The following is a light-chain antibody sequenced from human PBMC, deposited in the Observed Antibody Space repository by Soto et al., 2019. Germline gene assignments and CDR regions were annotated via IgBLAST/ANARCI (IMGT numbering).Light chain of an antibody. CDR3: SSYTSSSTLV. CDR1: SSDVGGYNY. CDR2: DVS. V-gene: IGLV2-14*01. J-gene: IGLJ1*01. Sequence: ALNQPASVSGSPGQSITISCTGTSSDVGGYNYVSWYQQHPGKAPKLMIYDVSNRPSGVSNRFSGSKSGNTASLTISGLQAEDEADYYCSSYTSSSTLVFGTGTKVTVL.